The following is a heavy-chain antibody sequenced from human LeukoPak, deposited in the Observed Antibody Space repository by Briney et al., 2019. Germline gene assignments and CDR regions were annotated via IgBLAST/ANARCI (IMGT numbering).Heavy chain of an antibody. CDR1: GYTFTRYY. D-gene: IGHD3-22*01. Sequence: VSVKVSCKASGYTFTRYYIHWVRQAPGQGLEWMGWINPNNGGTNYAQKFQGRVTMTRDTSISTAYMELSRLTSDDTAIYYCARDPATTYYYDPWGQGTLVTVSS. V-gene: IGHV1-2*02. CDR2: INPNNGGT. CDR3: ARDPATTYYYDP. J-gene: IGHJ4*02.